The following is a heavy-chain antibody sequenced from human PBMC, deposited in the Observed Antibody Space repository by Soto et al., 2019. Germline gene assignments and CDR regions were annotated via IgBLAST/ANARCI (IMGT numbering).Heavy chain of an antibody. CDR2: ISSSSSYI. CDR1: GFTFSSYS. J-gene: IGHJ2*01. CDR3: ARGLRGYYWYFDL. D-gene: IGHD2-21*02. Sequence: EVQLVESGGGLVKPGGSLRLSCAASGFTFSSYSMNWVRQAPGKGLEWVSSISSSSSYIYYADSVKGRFTISRDNAKNSLYLQMNSLRAEDTAVYYCARGLRGYYWYFDLWGRGTLVTVSS. V-gene: IGHV3-21*01.